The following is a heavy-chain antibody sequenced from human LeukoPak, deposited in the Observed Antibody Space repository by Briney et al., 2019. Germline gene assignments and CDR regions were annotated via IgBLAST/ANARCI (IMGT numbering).Heavy chain of an antibody. CDR3: AGHLASYFDY. D-gene: IGHD3-16*01. CDR2: IYYSGST. Sequence: PSETLSLTCTVSGGSISSYYWSWIRQPPGKGLEWIGYIYYSGSTNYNPSLKSRVTISVDTSKNQFSLKLSSVTAADTAVYYCAGHLASYFDYWGQGTLVTVSS. CDR1: GGSISSYY. J-gene: IGHJ4*02. V-gene: IGHV4-59*08.